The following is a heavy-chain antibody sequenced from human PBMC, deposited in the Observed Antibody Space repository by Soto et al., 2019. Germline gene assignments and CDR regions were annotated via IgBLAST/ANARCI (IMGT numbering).Heavy chain of an antibody. Sequence: QVQLVQSGAEVKKPGSSVKVSCKASGGTFSSYAISWVRQAPGQGLEWMGGIIPIFGTANYAQKFQGRVTITADESTSTAYMELSSLRSEDTAVYYCARSITMVRGVIIDNYYYYGMDVWGQGTTVTVSS. D-gene: IGHD3-10*01. CDR3: ARSITMVRGVIIDNYYYYGMDV. CDR1: GGTFSSYA. V-gene: IGHV1-69*12. CDR2: IIPIFGTA. J-gene: IGHJ6*02.